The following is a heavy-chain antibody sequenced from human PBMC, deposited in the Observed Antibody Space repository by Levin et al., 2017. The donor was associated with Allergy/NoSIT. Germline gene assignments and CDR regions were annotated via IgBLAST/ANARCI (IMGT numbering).Heavy chain of an antibody. D-gene: IGHD2-15*01. CDR3: ARGKEIDCSGGSCYSGESDY. CDR1: GGSISSGGYY. CDR2: IYYSGST. V-gene: IGHV4-31*03. J-gene: IGHJ4*02. Sequence: NPSETLSLTCTVSGGSISSGGYYWSWIRQHPGKGLEWIGYIYYSGSTYYNPSLKSRVTISVDTSKNQFSLKLSSVTAADTAVYYCARGKEIDCSGGSCYSGESDYWGQGTLVTVSS.